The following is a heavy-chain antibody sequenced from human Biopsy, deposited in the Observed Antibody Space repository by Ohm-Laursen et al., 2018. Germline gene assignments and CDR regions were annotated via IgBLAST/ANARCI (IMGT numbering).Heavy chain of an antibody. Sequence: SQTLSLTCPVYGESFNGYYWSWIRQTPGKGLEWIGQINQSGRTNYNPSLKSRVNISADKSKNQFSLKLSTVTSADTAVYFCGNEVHGRDYWGLGALVTVPS. CDR1: GESFNGYY. D-gene: IGHD2-15*01. CDR3: GNEVHGRDY. J-gene: IGHJ4*02. V-gene: IGHV4-34*01. CDR2: INQSGRT.